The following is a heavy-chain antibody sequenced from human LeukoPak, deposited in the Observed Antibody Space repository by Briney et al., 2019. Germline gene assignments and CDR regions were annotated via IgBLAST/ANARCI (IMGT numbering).Heavy chain of an antibody. J-gene: IGHJ4*02. CDR2: IHTSGNT. CDR3: ARGGTTLTIFDY. D-gene: IGHD4-11*01. Sequence: SETLSLTCTVSGGSIRNYYWTWIRLPAGKGLEWIGRIHTSGNTDYNPSLKSRVSLSLDTSKSQFSLQLTSLIAADTAVYYCARGGTTLTIFDYWGQGTLVTVSS. V-gene: IGHV4-4*07. CDR1: GGSIRNYY.